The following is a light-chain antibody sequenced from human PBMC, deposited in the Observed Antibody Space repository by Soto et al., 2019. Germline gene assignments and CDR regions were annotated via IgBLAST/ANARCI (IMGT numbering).Light chain of an antibody. V-gene: IGLV1-44*01. CDR1: SPNIGSNA. CDR3: ATWDDSLNGPV. J-gene: IGLJ2*01. CDR2: SND. Sequence: QSVLTQPHSVSGAPGETVTISCSGSSPNIGSNAVNWYQQVPATAPKLLIYSNDQRPSGVPDRFSASKSGTSASLAISGLQSEDEADYSCATWDDSLNGPVFGGGTKLTVL.